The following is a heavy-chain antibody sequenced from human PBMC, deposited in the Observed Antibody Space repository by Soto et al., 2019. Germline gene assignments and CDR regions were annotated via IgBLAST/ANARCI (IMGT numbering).Heavy chain of an antibody. CDR2: IYLDDGK. CDR1: GFSLSTSGVG. J-gene: IGHJ4*02. Sequence: QITLKESGPTLVKPTQTLTLTCTFSGFSLSTSGVGVGWIRQPPGKDLEWLALIYLDDGKRYSPSLKSRLTITQDISKNQLVLTMTNMDPVDTATYYCAHSFGGYDYFDYWGQGTLDTVSS. V-gene: IGHV2-5*02. D-gene: IGHD5-12*01. CDR3: AHSFGGYDYFDY.